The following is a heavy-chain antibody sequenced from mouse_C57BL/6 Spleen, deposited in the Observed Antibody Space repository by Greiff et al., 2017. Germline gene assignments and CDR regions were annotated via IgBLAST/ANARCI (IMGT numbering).Heavy chain of an antibody. Sequence: EVQLVESGEGLVKPGGSLKLSCAASGFTFSSYAMSWVRQTPERRLEWVAYISSGGGYIYYADTVKGRFTISRDNARNTLYLQMSSQKSEDKAMYYCTRDPGGYFDYWGQGTTLTVSS. CDR1: GFTFSSYA. V-gene: IGHV5-9-1*02. CDR3: TRDPGGYFDY. J-gene: IGHJ2*01. CDR2: ISSGGGYI.